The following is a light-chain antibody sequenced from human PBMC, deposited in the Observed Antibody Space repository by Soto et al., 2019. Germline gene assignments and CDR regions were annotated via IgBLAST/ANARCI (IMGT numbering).Light chain of an antibody. Sequence: DIHMTQSPSTLPASVGDRVTITCRASQSISNWLAWYQQKPGKAPNLLIYDASSLHSGVPSRLCGSASGTEFTLAISGLQPEDFATYYCLQHYSYPRTFGQGSKVDIK. J-gene: IGKJ1*01. V-gene: IGKV1-5*01. CDR2: DAS. CDR1: QSISNW. CDR3: LQHYSYPRT.